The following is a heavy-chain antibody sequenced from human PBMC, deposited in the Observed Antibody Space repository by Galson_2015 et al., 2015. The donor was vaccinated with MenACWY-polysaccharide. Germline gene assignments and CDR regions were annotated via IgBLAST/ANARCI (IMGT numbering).Heavy chain of an antibody. D-gene: IGHD1-26*01. J-gene: IGHJ6*03. CDR1: GYTFTSYA. CDR3: ARGGSYFFYYYMDV. Sequence: SVKVSCKASGYTFTSYALLWVRQAPGQRLEWMGWINPGNGNTKYSQKFQDRVTITRDTSASIGCMELSSLRSEDTAVYYCARGGSYFFYYYMDVWGKGTTVTVSS. V-gene: IGHV1-3*01. CDR2: INPGNGNT.